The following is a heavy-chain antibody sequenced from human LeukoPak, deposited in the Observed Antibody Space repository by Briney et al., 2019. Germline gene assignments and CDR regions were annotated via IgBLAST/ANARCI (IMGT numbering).Heavy chain of an antibody. CDR3: ARGLSDVY. V-gene: IGHV4-38-2*02. J-gene: IGHJ4*02. Sequence: SETLSLTCTVSGYSISLGYYWGWIRQPPGKGLEWIGSFYHTGSTYYNPSLKSRVTVSVDTSKNQFSLILNSVTAADTAVYYCARGLSDVYWGQGTLVTVSS. CDR1: GYSISLGYY. CDR2: FYHTGST.